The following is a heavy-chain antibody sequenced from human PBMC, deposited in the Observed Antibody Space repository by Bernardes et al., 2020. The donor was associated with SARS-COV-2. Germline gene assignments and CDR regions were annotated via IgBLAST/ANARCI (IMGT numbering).Heavy chain of an antibody. CDR3: AREEYQRQYYYYYYYMDV. V-gene: IGHV3-48*04. CDR2: ISSSSSTI. J-gene: IGHJ6*03. D-gene: IGHD2-2*01. CDR1: GFTFSSYS. Sequence: GGSLRLSCAASGFTFSSYSMNWVRQAPGKGLEWVSYISSSSSTIYYADSVKGRFTISRDNAKNSLYLQMNSLRAEDTAVYYCAREEYQRQYYYYYYYMDVWGKGTTVTVSS.